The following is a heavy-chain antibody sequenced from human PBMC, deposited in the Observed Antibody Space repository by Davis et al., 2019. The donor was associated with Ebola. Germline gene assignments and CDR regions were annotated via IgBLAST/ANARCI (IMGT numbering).Heavy chain of an antibody. J-gene: IGHJ6*03. CDR3: ARAGVRLVDYYYMDV. V-gene: IGHV4-34*01. CDR2: INHSGST. Sequence: SETLSLTCAVYGGSFSGYYWSWIRQPPGKGLEWIGEINHSGSTNYNPSLKSRVTISVDTSKNQFSLKLSSVTAADTAVYYCARAGVRLVDYYYMDVWGKGTTVTVSS. CDR1: GGSFSGYY. D-gene: IGHD3-10*01.